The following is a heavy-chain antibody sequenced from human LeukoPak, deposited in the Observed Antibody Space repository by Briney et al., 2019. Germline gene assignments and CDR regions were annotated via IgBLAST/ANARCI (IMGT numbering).Heavy chain of an antibody. CDR3: ARHGFVSGSYY. CDR1: GASINKDY. J-gene: IGHJ4*02. Sequence: ETLSLTCTVSGASINKDYWAWIRQPAGKGLEWMGIIYPGDSDTRYSPSFQGQVTISADKSISTAYLQWSSLKASDTAMYYCARHGFVSGSYYWGQGTLVTVSS. V-gene: IGHV5-51*01. D-gene: IGHD1-26*01. CDR2: IYPGDSDT.